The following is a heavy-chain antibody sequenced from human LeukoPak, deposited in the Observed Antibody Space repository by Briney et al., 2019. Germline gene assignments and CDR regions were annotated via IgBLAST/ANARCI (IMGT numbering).Heavy chain of an antibody. CDR1: GYTFTSYG. D-gene: IGHD5-18*01. J-gene: IGHJ4*02. Sequence: ASVKVSCKASGYTFTSYGISWVRQAPGQGLEWMGWINPKSGRTGYAQNFQGRVTITRNTSISIAYMELSSLSSEDTAVHYCARGYSREDYWGQGTLVTVSS. CDR3: ARGYSREDY. CDR2: INPKSGRT. V-gene: IGHV1-8*03.